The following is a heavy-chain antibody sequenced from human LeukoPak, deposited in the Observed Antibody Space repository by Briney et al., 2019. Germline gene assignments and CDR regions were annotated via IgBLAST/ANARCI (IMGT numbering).Heavy chain of an antibody. Sequence: GGSLRLACAASGFTVSSNYMSLVRQAPGKGLEWVSVIYSGGSTYYADSVKGRFTISRDNSKNTLYLQMNSLRAEDTAVYYCARGVWAPFDSWGQGTLVSVSS. D-gene: IGHD7-27*01. J-gene: IGHJ4*02. CDR1: GFTVSSNY. CDR2: IYSGGST. V-gene: IGHV3-66*01. CDR3: ARGVWAPFDS.